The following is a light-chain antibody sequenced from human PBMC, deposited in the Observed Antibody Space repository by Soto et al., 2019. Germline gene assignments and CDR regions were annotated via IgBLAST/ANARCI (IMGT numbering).Light chain of an antibody. Sequence: QSALAQPASVSGSPGQSITISCTGTSSDVGAYNYVSRYQQHPGKAPKLMIYEVSNRPSGVSNRFSGSKSGNTASLTISGLQAEDEADYYCSSYTSSSTYVFGTGTKVTVL. CDR1: SSDVGAYNY. CDR2: EVS. V-gene: IGLV2-14*01. CDR3: SSYTSSSTYV. J-gene: IGLJ1*01.